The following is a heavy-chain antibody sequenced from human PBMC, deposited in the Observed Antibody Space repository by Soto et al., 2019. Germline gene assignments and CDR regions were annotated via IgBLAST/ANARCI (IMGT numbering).Heavy chain of an antibody. D-gene: IGHD6-13*01. CDR1: GYTFTSYG. J-gene: IGHJ5*02. CDR3: ARESQQLDSWFDP. Sequence: AASVKVSCKASGYTFTSYGISWVRQAPGQGLEWMGRIIPILGIANYAQKFQGRVTITADKSTSTAYMELSSLRSEDTAVYYCARESQQLDSWFDPWGQGTLVTVSS. V-gene: IGHV1-69*04. CDR2: IIPILGIA.